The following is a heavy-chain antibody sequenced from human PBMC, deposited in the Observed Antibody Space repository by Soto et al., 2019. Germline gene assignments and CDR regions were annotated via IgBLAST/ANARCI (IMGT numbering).Heavy chain of an antibody. Sequence: GGSLRLSCAASGFTFSSYAMHWVRQAPGKGLEWVAVISYDGSNKYYADSVKGRFTISRDNSKNTLYLQMNSLRAEDTAVYYCARGGYDFWSGYYTPTREYFDYWGQGTLVTVSS. CDR3: ARGGYDFWSGYYTPTREYFDY. CDR1: GFTFSSYA. CDR2: ISYDGSNK. D-gene: IGHD3-3*01. V-gene: IGHV3-30-3*01. J-gene: IGHJ4*02.